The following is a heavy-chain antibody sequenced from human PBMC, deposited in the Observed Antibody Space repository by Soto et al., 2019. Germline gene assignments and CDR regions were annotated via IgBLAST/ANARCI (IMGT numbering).Heavy chain of an antibody. CDR2: IYYSWST. V-gene: IGHV4-59*01. D-gene: IGHD5-18*01. J-gene: IGHJ6*02. Sequence: SETLSLTCTVSGGSISSYYWSWIRQPPGKGLEWIGYIYYSWSTNYTPSLKSRVTISVDTSKNQFSLKLSSVTAADTAVYYCARGLAGYSYGYFDYYYGMDVWGQGTTVTVSS. CDR1: GGSISSYY. CDR3: ARGLAGYSYGYFDYYYGMDV.